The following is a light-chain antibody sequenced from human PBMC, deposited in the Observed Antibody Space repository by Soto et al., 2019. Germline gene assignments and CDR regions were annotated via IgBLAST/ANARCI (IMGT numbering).Light chain of an antibody. Sequence: QLVLTQPPSASASLGATVTLTCTLSSGYSNYRVDWYQQRPGKGPRLVMRVDAGGIVGSRADGIPDRFSVMGSGLNRYLIIKNIQEEDESDYHCGADHGSGRNFVKVFGGGTKLTVL. CDR3: GADHGSGRNFVKV. CDR2: VDAGGIVG. V-gene: IGLV9-49*03. J-gene: IGLJ2*01. CDR1: SGYSNYR.